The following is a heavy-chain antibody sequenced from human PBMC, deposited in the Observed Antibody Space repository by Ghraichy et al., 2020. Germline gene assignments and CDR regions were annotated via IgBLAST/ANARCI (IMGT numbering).Heavy chain of an antibody. Sequence: SETLSLTCTVSGGSISSTIYYWGWIRQPPGKGLEWIGSIDYRGSTYYNPSLESRVTISVDTSKNQFSLKLSSVTAADTAVYHCARHGGGIVVVPAADWFDPWGQGTLVTVSS. V-gene: IGHV4-39*01. CDR1: GGSISSTIYY. CDR2: IDYRGST. D-gene: IGHD2-2*01. J-gene: IGHJ5*02. CDR3: ARHGGGIVVVPAADWFDP.